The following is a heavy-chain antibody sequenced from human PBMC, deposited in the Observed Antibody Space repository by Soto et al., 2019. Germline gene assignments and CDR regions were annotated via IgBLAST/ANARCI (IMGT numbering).Heavy chain of an antibody. CDR2: IYYSGST. CDR3: ARPENSGSHYQENYFDY. V-gene: IGHV4-39*01. J-gene: IGHJ4*02. CDR1: GGSISSSSYY. Sequence: QLQLQESGPGLVKPSETLSLTCTVSGGSISSSSYYWGWIRQPPGKGLEWIGSIYYSGSTYYNPSLKSRVTISVDTSKNQFSLKLSSVTAADTAVYYCARPENSGSHYQENYFDYWGQGTLVTVSS. D-gene: IGHD1-26*01.